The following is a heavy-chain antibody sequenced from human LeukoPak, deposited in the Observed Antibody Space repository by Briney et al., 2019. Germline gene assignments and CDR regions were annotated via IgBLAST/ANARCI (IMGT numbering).Heavy chain of an antibody. J-gene: IGHJ4*02. V-gene: IGHV4-59*01. Sequence: SETLSFTCTVSGGSISSYYWSWIRQPPGKGLEWIGYIYYSGSTNYNPSLKSRVTISVDTSKNQFSLKLSSVTAADTAVYYCARYSGSYLDYFDYWGQGTLVTVSS. CDR2: IYYSGST. CDR1: GGSISSYY. CDR3: ARYSGSYLDYFDY. D-gene: IGHD1-26*01.